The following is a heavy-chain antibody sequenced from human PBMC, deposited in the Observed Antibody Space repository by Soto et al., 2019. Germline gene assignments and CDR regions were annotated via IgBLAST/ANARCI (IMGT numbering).Heavy chain of an antibody. J-gene: IGHJ4*02. Sequence: PGGSLRLSCVASGFTFDDYAIHWVRQTPGKGLEWVSGLTWNGEVLGYADSVKGRFTISRDNAKNSLYLEMNSLRPEDTALYYCVKDSESNGYLTHLDYWGQGTLVTVSS. D-gene: IGHD3-22*01. CDR2: LTWNGEVL. CDR1: GFTFDDYA. V-gene: IGHV3-9*01. CDR3: VKDSESNGYLTHLDY.